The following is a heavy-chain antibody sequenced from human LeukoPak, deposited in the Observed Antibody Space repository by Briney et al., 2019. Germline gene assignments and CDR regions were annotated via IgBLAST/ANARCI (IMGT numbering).Heavy chain of an antibody. D-gene: IGHD1-26*01. CDR1: GFTFSDYY. CDR3: ARDSGSYSFDY. J-gene: IGHJ4*02. CDR2: ISGSGATI. Sequence: GGSLRLSCAASGFTFSDYYMSWIRQTPGKGLEWVSYISGSGATIYYVDSVKGRFTISRDNAKNSLYLQMNSLRAEDTAVYYCARDSGSYSFDYWGQGTLVTVSS. V-gene: IGHV3-11*01.